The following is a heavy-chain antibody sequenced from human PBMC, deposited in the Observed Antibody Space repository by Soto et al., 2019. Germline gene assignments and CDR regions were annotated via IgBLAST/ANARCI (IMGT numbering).Heavy chain of an antibody. CDR3: ARGVGPSWSYYNSYFDY. CDR2: ISSSSSYI. CDR1: GFTFSSYS. J-gene: IGHJ4*02. D-gene: IGHD3-10*01. Sequence: EVQLVESGGGLVKPGGSLRLSCAASGFTFSSYSMNWVRQAPGKGLEWVSSISSSSSYIYYADSVKGRFTISRDNAKNXXYLQMNSLRAEDTAVYYCARGVGPSWSYYNSYFDYWGQGTLVTVSS. V-gene: IGHV3-21*01.